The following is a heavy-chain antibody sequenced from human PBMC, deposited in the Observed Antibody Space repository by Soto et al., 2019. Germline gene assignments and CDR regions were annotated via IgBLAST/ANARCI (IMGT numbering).Heavy chain of an antibody. Sequence: QVQLVESGGGVVQPGRSLRLSCAASGFTFSSYAMQWVRQAPGKGLEWVAGISNDGSKKYYADSVKDRFTISKDNSMNTLYLQMIRLRDEDTAVYYCARDSLGYPGGYWGQGTLVTVSS. D-gene: IGHD5-12*01. V-gene: IGHV3-30*01. CDR1: GFTFSSYA. CDR2: ISNDGSKK. CDR3: ARDSLGYPGGY. J-gene: IGHJ4*02.